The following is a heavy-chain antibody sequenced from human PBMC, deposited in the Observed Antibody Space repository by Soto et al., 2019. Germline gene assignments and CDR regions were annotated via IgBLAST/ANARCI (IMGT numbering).Heavy chain of an antibody. Sequence: ASVKVSCKASGYTFTSYDINWVRQATGQGLEWMGWMNPNSGNTGYAQKFQGRVTMTRNTSISTAYMELSSLRSEDTAVYYCARGGTIFGVVSDAFDIWGQGTMVTVSS. CDR1: GYTFTSYD. CDR3: ARGGTIFGVVSDAFDI. D-gene: IGHD3-3*01. J-gene: IGHJ3*02. CDR2: MNPNSGNT. V-gene: IGHV1-8*01.